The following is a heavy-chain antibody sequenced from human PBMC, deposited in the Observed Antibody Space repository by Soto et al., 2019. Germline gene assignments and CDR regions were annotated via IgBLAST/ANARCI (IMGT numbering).Heavy chain of an antibody. V-gene: IGHV3-23*01. Sequence: EVQLLESGGGLVQPGGSLRLSCAASGFTFSSYAMSWVRQAPGKGLEWVSAISGSGGSTYYADSVKGRFTISRDNSKNTMYLQMNSRRAEDTAVYYCAKDEDDIVVVVAATPRYFPHWGQGTLVTVSS. J-gene: IGHJ1*01. CDR1: GFTFSSYA. CDR3: AKDEDDIVVVVAATPRYFPH. CDR2: ISGSGGST. D-gene: IGHD2-15*01.